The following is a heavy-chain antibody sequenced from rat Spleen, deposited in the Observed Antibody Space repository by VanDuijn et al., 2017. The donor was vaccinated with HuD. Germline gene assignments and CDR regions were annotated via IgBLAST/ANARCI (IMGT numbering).Heavy chain of an antibody. CDR3: ATDGYFDGIYYSVYVMDA. D-gene: IGHD1-12*02. V-gene: IGHV5-7*01. J-gene: IGHJ4*01. Sequence: EVQLVESGGGLVQPGRSLKLSCAASGFAFSDYNMAWVRQAPKKGLEWVATISYDGSTTYYRDSVKGRFTISRDNAKNTLYLQMDSLRSEDSATYYCATDGYFDGIYYSVYVMDAWGQGASVTVSS. CDR1: GFAFSDYN. CDR2: ISYDGSTT.